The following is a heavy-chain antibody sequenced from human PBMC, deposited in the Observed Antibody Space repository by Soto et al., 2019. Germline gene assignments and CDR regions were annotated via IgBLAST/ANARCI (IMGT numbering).Heavy chain of an antibody. CDR2: IYHSGST. CDR1: GGSISSGGYS. J-gene: IGHJ5*02. Sequence: SETLSLTCAVSGGSISSGGYSWSWIRQPPGKGLEWIGYIYHSGSTYYNPSLKSRVTISVDRSKNQFSLKLSSVTAADTAVYYCARKQLLLRFLEWSGGFDPWGQGTLVTVSS. CDR3: ARKQLLLRFLEWSGGFDP. V-gene: IGHV4-30-2*01. D-gene: IGHD3-3*01.